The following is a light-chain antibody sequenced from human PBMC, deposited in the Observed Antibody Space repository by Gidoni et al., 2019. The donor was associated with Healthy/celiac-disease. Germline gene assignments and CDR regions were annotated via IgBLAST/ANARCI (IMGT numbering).Light chain of an antibody. V-gene: IGKV2-28*01. CDR3: MQALQTPWT. CDR2: LGS. J-gene: IGKJ1*01. Sequence: DIVMTQSPLSLPVTPGEPASISCRSSQSLLHSNGYNYWDWYLQKQGQSQKLLIYLGSNRASGVPDRFSGSGSGTDFTLTISRVEAEDVGVYYCMQALQTPWTFGQGTKVEIK. CDR1: QSLLHSNGYNY.